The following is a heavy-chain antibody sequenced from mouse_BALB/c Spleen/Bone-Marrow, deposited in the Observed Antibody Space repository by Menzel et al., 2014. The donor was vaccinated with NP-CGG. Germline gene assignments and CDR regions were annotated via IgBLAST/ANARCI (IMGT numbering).Heavy chain of an antibody. CDR2: ISGYYGDA. Sequence: QVQLQQSGAKLVRPGVSVKISCKGSGYTFTDRAMHWVKRSHAKGLEWIGLISGYYGDAIYNQKFKGKATMTVDKSSSTAYMELARLTSEDSAIYYCARSGKVRSAMDYWGRGTSVTVSS. V-gene: IGHV1S137*01. J-gene: IGHJ4*01. CDR3: ARSGKVRSAMDY. CDR1: GYTFTDRA. D-gene: IGHD2-14*01.